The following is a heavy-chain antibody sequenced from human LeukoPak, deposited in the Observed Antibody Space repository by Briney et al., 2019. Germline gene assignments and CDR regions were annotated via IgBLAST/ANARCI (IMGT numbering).Heavy chain of an antibody. CDR3: ASIVVVPANAFDI. CDR1: GFTFSSYA. CDR2: ISYDGSNK. Sequence: GRYLRLSCAASGFTFSSYAMHWVRQAPGKGLEWVAVISYDGSNKYYADSLKGRFTISRDNSKNTLYLQMNSLRAEDTDVYYCASIVVVPANAFDIWGQGTMVTVSS. V-gene: IGHV3-30-3*01. J-gene: IGHJ3*02. D-gene: IGHD2-2*01.